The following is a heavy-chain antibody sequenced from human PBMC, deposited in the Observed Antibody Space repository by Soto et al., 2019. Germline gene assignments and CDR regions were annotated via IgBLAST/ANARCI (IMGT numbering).Heavy chain of an antibody. V-gene: IGHV4-34*01. CDR2: INHSGST. CDR3: ARSSYDYIWGSYRYTAHYMDV. J-gene: IGHJ6*03. D-gene: IGHD3-16*02. Sequence: SETLSLTCAGYGGSFSGYHWNWIRQPPGKGLEWIGEINHSGSTNYNPSLKSRVTISVDTSKNQFSLKLSSVTAADTAVYYCARSSYDYIWGSYRYTAHYMDVWGRGTTVTVSS. CDR1: GGSFSGYH.